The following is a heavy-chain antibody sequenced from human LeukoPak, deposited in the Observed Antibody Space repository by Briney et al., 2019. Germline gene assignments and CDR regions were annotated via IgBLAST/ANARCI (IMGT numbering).Heavy chain of an antibody. CDR1: GYTFTGYY. J-gene: IGHJ4*02. Sequence: ASVKVSCKASGYTFTGYYMHWVRQAPGQGLEWMGWIKPNSGGTNYAQKFQGRVTTTSDTSISTAYMDLSRLRSDDTAVYYCARLDYCSSTSCNDYWGQGTLVTVSS. V-gene: IGHV1-2*02. CDR2: IKPNSGGT. CDR3: ARLDYCSSTSCNDY. D-gene: IGHD2-2*01.